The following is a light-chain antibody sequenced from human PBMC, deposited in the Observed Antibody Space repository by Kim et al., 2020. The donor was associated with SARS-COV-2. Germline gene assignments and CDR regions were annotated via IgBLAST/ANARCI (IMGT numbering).Light chain of an antibody. Sequence: EIVLTQFPATLSLSPGERATLSCRASQSVSIYLAWYQQKPGQAPRLLIYDSSNRATGIPARFSGSGSGTDFTLTISSLEPEDFAVYYCQQRTNWPLTFGGGTKVDIK. CDR2: DSS. J-gene: IGKJ4*01. CDR3: QQRTNWPLT. CDR1: QSVSIY. V-gene: IGKV3-11*01.